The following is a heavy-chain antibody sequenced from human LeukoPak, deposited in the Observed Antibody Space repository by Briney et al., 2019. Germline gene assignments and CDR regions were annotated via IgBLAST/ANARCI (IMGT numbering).Heavy chain of an antibody. CDR3: VRAVTREDYYYYGMDV. D-gene: IGHD4-17*01. Sequence: PGGSLRLSCSASGFTFSTYTMHWVRQAPGKGLEYVSAISSKGGSTYYADSVKGRFTISRDNSKNTLYLQMSSLRDEDTAVFYCVRAVTREDYYYYGMDVWGQGTTVTVSS. J-gene: IGHJ6*02. CDR1: GFTFSTYT. CDR2: ISSKGGST. V-gene: IGHV3-64D*09.